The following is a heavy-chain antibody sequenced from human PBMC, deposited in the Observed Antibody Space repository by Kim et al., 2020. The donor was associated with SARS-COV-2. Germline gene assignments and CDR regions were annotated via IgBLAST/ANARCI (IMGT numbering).Heavy chain of an antibody. CDR3: ARDFTMVRGGDGEEDLYCGMDV. D-gene: IGHD3-10*01. CDR2: INPSGGST. J-gene: IGHJ6*01. CDR1: GYTFTSYY. V-gene: IGHV1-46*01. Sequence: ASVKVSCKASGYTFTSYYMHWVRQAPGQGLDWMGIINPSGGSTSYAQKFQGRVTMTRDTSTSTAYMELSSLRSEDTAVDYCARDFTMVRGGDGEEDLYCGMDVWVRGSKVTVSP.